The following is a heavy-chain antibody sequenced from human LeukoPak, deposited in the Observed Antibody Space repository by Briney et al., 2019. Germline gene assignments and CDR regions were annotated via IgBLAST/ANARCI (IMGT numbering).Heavy chain of an antibody. CDR1: GYTFTSYG. CDR2: ISAYNGNT. J-gene: IGHJ5*02. Sequence: ASVKVSCKASGYTFTSYGISWVRQAPGQGLEWMGWISAYNGNTNYAQKLQGRVTMTTDTSTSTAYMELRSQRSDDTAVYYCARDQFLEGTEKYSSSSPHNWFDPWGQGTLVTVSS. V-gene: IGHV1-18*01. CDR3: ARDQFLEGTEKYSSSSPHNWFDP. D-gene: IGHD6-6*01.